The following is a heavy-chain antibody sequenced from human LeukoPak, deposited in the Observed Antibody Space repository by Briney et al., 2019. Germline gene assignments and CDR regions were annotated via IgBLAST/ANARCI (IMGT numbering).Heavy chain of an antibody. CDR2: IYYSGST. V-gene: IGHV4-59*01. D-gene: IGHD6-19*01. CDR3: PRDSVAGTFDY. J-gene: IGHJ4*02. CDR1: GGSISSYY. Sequence: PSETLSLTCTVSGGSISSYYWSWIRQPPGKGLEWIGYIYYSGSTNYNPSLKSRVTISVDTSKNQFSLKLSSVTAADTAVYYCPRDSVAGTFDYWGQGTLVTVSS.